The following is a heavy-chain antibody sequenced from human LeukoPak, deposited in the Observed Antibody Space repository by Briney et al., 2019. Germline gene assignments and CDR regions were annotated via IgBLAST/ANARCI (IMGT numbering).Heavy chain of an antibody. CDR2: IYYSGST. D-gene: IGHD6-13*01. CDR3: ARTRGSQKQQLTLNWFDP. CDR1: GGSISSGGYY. J-gene: IGHJ5*02. Sequence: SQTLSLTCTVSGGSISSGGYYWSWIRQHPGKGLEWIGYIYYSGSTYYNPSLKSRVTISVDTSKNQFSLKLSSVTAADTAVYYCARTRGSQKQQLTLNWFDPWGQGTLVTVSS. V-gene: IGHV4-31*03.